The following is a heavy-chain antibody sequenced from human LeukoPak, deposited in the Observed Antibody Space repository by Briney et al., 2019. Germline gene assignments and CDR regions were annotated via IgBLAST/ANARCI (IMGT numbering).Heavy chain of an antibody. Sequence: SVKVSCKASGCTFSSYAISWVRQAPGQGLEWMARIIPIRGIANYAQKFQGRVTITADKSTSTAYMELSSLRSEDTAVYYCARVGVTMFVHYFDYWGQGTLVTVSS. J-gene: IGHJ4*02. CDR2: IIPIRGIA. V-gene: IGHV1-69*04. CDR3: ARVGVTMFVHYFDY. D-gene: IGHD3-10*02. CDR1: GCTFSSYA.